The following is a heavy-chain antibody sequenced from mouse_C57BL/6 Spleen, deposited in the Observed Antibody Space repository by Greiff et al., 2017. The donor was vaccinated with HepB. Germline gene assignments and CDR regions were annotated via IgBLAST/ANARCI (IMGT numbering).Heavy chain of an antibody. D-gene: IGHD1-1*01. Sequence: VMLVESGAELVRPGASVKLSCKASGYTFTDYYINWVKQRPGQGLEWIARIYPGSGNTYYNEKFKGKATLTAEKSSSTAYMQLSSLTSEDSAVYFCARNYYGSRGAMDYWGQGTSVTVSS. CDR2: IYPGSGNT. J-gene: IGHJ4*01. V-gene: IGHV1-76*01. CDR1: GYTFTDYY. CDR3: ARNYYGSRGAMDY.